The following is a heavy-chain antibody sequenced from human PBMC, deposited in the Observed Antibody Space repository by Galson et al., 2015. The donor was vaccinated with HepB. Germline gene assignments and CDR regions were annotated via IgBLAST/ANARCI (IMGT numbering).Heavy chain of an antibody. V-gene: IGHV3-30*03. Sequence: SLRLSCAAYGFTSSSYGMHWVRQAPGKGLEWVAVISYDGSNKYYADSVKGRFTISRDNSKNTLYLQMNSLRAEDTAVYYCAREVGAWYRGSVYGMDVWGQGTTVTVSS. CDR1: GFTSSSYG. CDR3: AREVGAWYRGSVYGMDV. J-gene: IGHJ6*02. CDR2: ISYDGSNK. D-gene: IGHD3-16*01.